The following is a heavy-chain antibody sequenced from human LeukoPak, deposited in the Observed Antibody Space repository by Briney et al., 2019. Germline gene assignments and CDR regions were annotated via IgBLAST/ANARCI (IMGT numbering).Heavy chain of an antibody. CDR3: ARRFDP. CDR2: INHSGST. Sequence: PSETLSLTCAVYGGSFSDYYWSWIRQPPGKGLEWIGEINHSGSTNYNPSLKSRVTISVDTSKNQFSLKLTSVTAADTAVYYCARRFDPWGQGTLVTVSS. J-gene: IGHJ5*02. CDR1: GGSFSDYY. V-gene: IGHV4-34*01.